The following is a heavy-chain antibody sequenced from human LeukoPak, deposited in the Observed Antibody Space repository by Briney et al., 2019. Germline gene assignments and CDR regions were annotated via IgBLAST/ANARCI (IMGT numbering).Heavy chain of an antibody. D-gene: IGHD3-3*01. CDR1: GGSISSYY. Sequence: SETLSLTCTVSGGSISSYYWSWIRQPAGKGLEWIGRIYTSGSTNYNPSLKSRVTMSVDTSKNQFSLKLNSVTAADTAVYYCARHDFWSGYKANNWFDPWGQGTLVTVSS. CDR3: ARHDFWSGYKANNWFDP. CDR2: IYTSGST. V-gene: IGHV4-4*07. J-gene: IGHJ5*02.